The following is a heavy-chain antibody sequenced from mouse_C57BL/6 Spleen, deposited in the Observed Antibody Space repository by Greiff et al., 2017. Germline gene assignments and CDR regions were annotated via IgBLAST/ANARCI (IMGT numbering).Heavy chain of an antibody. CDR1: GYTFTSYW. J-gene: IGHJ3*01. D-gene: IGHD3-2*02. V-gene: IGHV1-53*01. CDR2: INPSNGGT. Sequence: VQLQQPGTELVKPGASVKLSCKASGYTFTSYWMHWVKQRPGQGLEWIGNINPSNGGTNYNEKFKSKATLTVEKSSSTAYMQLSSLTSEDSAVYYCARSGAAQASWFAYWGQGTLVTVSA. CDR3: ARSGAAQASWFAY.